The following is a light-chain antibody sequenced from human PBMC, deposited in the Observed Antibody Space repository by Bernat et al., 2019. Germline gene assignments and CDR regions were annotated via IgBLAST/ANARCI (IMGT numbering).Light chain of an antibody. CDR2: KAS. Sequence: DIQMTQSPSTLSASVGDRVTITCRASQSISSGLAWYQQKPEKSPKLLIYKASSLESGVPSKFSSSGTGTEFTLTISSLQHDNFATYYCQQNNSFSWTFGKGTKVAI. V-gene: IGKV1-5*03. J-gene: IGKJ1*01. CDR3: QQNNSFSWT. CDR1: QSISSG.